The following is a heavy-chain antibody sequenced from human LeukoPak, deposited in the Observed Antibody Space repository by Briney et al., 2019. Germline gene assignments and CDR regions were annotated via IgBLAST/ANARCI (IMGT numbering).Heavy chain of an antibody. Sequence: SETLSLTCAVYGGSFSGYYWSWIRQPPGKGLEWIGEINHSGSTNYNPSLKSRVTISVDTSKNQFSLKLSSVTAADTAVYYCARRAGTFWFDPWGQGTLVTVFS. J-gene: IGHJ5*02. V-gene: IGHV4-34*01. CDR3: ARRAGTFWFDP. D-gene: IGHD6-19*01. CDR1: GGSFSGYY. CDR2: INHSGST.